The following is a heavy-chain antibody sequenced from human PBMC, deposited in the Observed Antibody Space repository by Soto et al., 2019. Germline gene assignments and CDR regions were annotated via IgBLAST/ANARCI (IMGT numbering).Heavy chain of an antibody. V-gene: IGHV1-18*01. CDR3: AKADSNYAGRVYYYYMDV. CDR1: GYTFRSYG. J-gene: IGHJ6*03. Sequence: QVQLVQSGTEVKKPGASVKVSCKASGYTFRSYGISWVRQAPGQGLEWMGWISGYNGNTHYSQKFQGKVTMTTDTSTSTAYMELRNLRSDDTAVYYCAKADSNYAGRVYYYYMDVWGTGTMVTVSS. D-gene: IGHD4-4*01. CDR2: ISGYNGNT.